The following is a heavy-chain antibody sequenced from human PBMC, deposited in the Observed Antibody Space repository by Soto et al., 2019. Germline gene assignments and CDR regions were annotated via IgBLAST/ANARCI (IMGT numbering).Heavy chain of an antibody. CDR3: VRHWLATREFDY. CDR2: LSSSSGHI. V-gene: IGHV3-21*01. D-gene: IGHD1-26*01. J-gene: IGHJ4*02. CDR1: GFTFSSYS. Sequence: LRLSCAASGFTFSSYSMSWVRQAPGKGLEWVSSLSSSSGHIYYADSVKGRFTISRDNAKNSLYLQMNSLRAEDTAVYYCVRHWLATREFDYWGQGTLVTVSS.